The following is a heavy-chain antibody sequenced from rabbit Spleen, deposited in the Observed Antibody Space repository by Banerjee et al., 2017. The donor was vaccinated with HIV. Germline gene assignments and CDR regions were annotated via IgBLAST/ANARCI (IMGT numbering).Heavy chain of an antibody. V-gene: IGHV1S45*01. CDR1: GFSFSSNW. CDR2: IAGSSSGFT. J-gene: IGHJ3*01. Sequence: LEESGGGLVKPGGTLTLTCTVSGFSFSSNWICWVRQAPGKGLEWIACIAGSSSGFTYSATWAKGRFTCSKTSSTTVTLQMTSLTVADTATYFCARDLDGVIGWNFGWWGQGTLVTVS. D-gene: IGHD4-1*01. CDR3: ARDLDGVIGWNFGW.